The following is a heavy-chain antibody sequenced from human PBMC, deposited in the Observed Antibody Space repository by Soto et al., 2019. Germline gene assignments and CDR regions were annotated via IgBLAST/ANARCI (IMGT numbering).Heavy chain of an antibody. J-gene: IGHJ4*02. D-gene: IGHD2-8*01. CDR3: ARLDDTNGFDTRLDY. CDR1: GGSIGSYY. CDR2: LYNRGST. Sequence: QVWLQESGPGLVKPSETLSLTCSVSGGSIGSYYWNWIRQPPGKGLEWIGYLYNRGSTNYNPSLNGRVTISVATSKNEFSLKLRSVTGANTAVYYCARLDDTNGFDTRLDYWGRGALVTVST. V-gene: IGHV4-59*01.